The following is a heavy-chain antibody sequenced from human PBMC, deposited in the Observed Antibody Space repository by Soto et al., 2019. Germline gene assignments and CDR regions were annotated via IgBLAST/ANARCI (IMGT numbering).Heavy chain of an antibody. Sequence: EVQLLESGGGLVQPGGSLRLSCATSGFTFTTHAMSWVRQAPGKGLEWVSAVSGSGGGTYYADSVRGRFTVSRDTSTSQVVLTMTNMDPDDTATYYCAHKGSLTISHAFDFWGRGTMVIVSS. V-gene: IGHV3-23*01. CDR1: GFTFTTHA. CDR2: VSGSGGGT. J-gene: IGHJ3*01. D-gene: IGHD3-3*02. CDR3: AHKGSLTISHAFDF.